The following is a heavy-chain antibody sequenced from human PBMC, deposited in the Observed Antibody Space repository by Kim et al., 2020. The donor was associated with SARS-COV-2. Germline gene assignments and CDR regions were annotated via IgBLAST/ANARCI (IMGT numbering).Heavy chain of an antibody. Sequence: GGSLRLSCAASGFTFSSYAMHWVRQAPGKGLEWVAVISYDGSNKYYADSVKGRFTISRDNSKNTLYLQMNSLRAEDTAVYYCFSNLGQDYYFDYWGQGTLVTVSS. CDR2: ISYDGSNK. V-gene: IGHV3-30-3*01. J-gene: IGHJ4*02. CDR1: GFTFSSYA. CDR3: FSNLGQDYYFDY. D-gene: IGHD3-16*01.